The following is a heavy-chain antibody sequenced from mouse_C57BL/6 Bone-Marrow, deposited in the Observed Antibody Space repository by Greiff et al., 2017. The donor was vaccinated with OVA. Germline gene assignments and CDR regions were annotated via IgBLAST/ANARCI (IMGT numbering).Heavy chain of an antibody. CDR3: ARWDYYGSSYDY. J-gene: IGHJ2*01. Sequence: EVQGVESGGGLVQPGGSLSLSCAASGFTFTDYYMSWVRQPPGKALEWLGFIRNKANGYTTEYSASVKGRFTISRDNSQSILYLQMNALRAEDSATYYCARWDYYGSSYDYWGQGTTLTVSS. CDR1: GFTFTDYY. D-gene: IGHD1-1*01. V-gene: IGHV7-3*01. CDR2: IRNKANGYTT.